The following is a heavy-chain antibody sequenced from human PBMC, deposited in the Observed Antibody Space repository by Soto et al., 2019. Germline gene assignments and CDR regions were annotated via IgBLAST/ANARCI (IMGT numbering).Heavy chain of an antibody. CDR3: ARVPDDYDFWSGYPKQKNWFDP. CDR1: GYTFTGYY. J-gene: IGHJ5*02. D-gene: IGHD3-3*01. V-gene: IGHV1-18*04. CDR2: ISAYNGNT. Sequence: GASVKVSCKASGYTFTGYYMHCVRQAPGQGLEWMGWISAYNGNTNYAQKLQGRVTMTTDTSTSTAYMELRSLRSDDTAVYYCARVPDDYDFWSGYPKQKNWFDPWGQGTLVTVSS.